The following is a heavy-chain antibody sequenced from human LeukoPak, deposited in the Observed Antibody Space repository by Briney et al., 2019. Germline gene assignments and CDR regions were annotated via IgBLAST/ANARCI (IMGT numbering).Heavy chain of an antibody. Sequence: GGSLRLSCATSGFNFDHFGMNWVRQVPGKGLEWVSGINWDSTSTNYVDSVRGRFTISRDNAKNSLYLQMNSLRVEDTAFYYCARDLKYCTGGMCYFTAVADSWGQGTLVTVSS. J-gene: IGHJ4*02. V-gene: IGHV3-20*04. D-gene: IGHD2-8*02. CDR1: GFNFDHFG. CDR3: ARDLKYCTGGMCYFTAVADS. CDR2: INWDSTST.